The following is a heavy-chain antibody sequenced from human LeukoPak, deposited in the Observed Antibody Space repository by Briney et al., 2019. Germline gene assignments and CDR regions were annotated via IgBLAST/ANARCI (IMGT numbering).Heavy chain of an antibody. CDR2: ISGSGGST. V-gene: IGHV3-23*01. CDR1: GFSFSSYA. J-gene: IGHJ6*03. Sequence: AGGSLRLSCAASGFSFSSYAMSWVRQAPGKGLEWVSAISGSGGSTYYADSVKSRFSISRDSSKNRLYLQMNSLRAEDTAVYYCAKDRCSNGIGCYYYYMDVWGKGTTVTISS. D-gene: IGHD2-8*01. CDR3: AKDRCSNGIGCYYYYMDV.